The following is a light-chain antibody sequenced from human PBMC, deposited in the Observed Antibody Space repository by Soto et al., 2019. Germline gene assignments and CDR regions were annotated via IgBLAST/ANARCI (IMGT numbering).Light chain of an antibody. V-gene: IGKV1-5*03. Sequence: DIQMTQSPSTLSASVGDRVIITCRASQRSSGWLAWYQQKPGKAPNLLIYKASSLGSGVPSRFSGSGSGTGFTLTVSSLQPDDFATYYCQQYDSYPLSFGGGTKVEIK. CDR2: KAS. CDR1: QRSSGW. CDR3: QQYDSYPLS. J-gene: IGKJ4*01.